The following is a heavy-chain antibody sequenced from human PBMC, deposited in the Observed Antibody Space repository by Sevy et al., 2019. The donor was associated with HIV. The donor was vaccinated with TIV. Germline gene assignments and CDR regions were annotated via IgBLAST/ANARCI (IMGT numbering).Heavy chain of an antibody. V-gene: IGHV3-23*01. Sequence: GGSLRLSCAASGFTFSSYAMSWVRQAPGKGLEWVSAISGSGGSTYYADSVKGRFTISRDNSKNTLYLQMNSLRAEDMAVYYCAKASGAKNDYGGNRSNFDYWGQGTLVTVSS. CDR2: ISGSGGST. CDR1: GFTFSSYA. D-gene: IGHD4-17*01. J-gene: IGHJ4*02. CDR3: AKASGAKNDYGGNRSNFDY.